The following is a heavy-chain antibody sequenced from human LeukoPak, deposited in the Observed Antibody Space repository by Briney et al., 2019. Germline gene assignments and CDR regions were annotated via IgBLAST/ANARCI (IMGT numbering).Heavy chain of an antibody. CDR2: ISGSSSNI. V-gene: IGHV3-21*01. CDR1: GFTFSSYS. D-gene: IGHD2-2*01. CDR3: ATSGYQLPTL. Sequence: GGSLRLSCAASGFTFSSYSMNWVRQAPGKGLEWVSSISGSSSNIYYADSVKGRFTISRDNAKNSLYLQMNSLRAEDTAVYYCATSGYQLPTLWGQGTLVTVSS. J-gene: IGHJ4*02.